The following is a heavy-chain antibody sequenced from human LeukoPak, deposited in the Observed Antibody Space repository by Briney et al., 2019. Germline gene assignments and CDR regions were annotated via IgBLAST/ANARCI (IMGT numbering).Heavy chain of an antibody. Sequence: PGGSLRLSCAASGFTFSSYSMNWVRQAPGKGLEWVSSISSSSSYIYYADSVKGRFTISRDNAKNSLYLQMNSLRAEDAAVYYCARDHGMTGPSGFDYWGQGTLVTVSS. CDR2: ISSSSSYI. J-gene: IGHJ4*02. CDR3: ARDHGMTGPSGFDY. V-gene: IGHV3-21*01. CDR1: GFTFSSYS. D-gene: IGHD1-20*01.